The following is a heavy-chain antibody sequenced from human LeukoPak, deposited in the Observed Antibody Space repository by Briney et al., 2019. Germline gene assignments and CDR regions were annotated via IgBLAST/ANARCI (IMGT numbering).Heavy chain of an antibody. Sequence: GGSLRLSCAASGFTFSDYYMSWIRQAPGKGLEWVSYISSSGSTIYYADSVKGRFTISRDNAKNSLYLQMDSLRAEDTAVYYCARLGYCSSTSCLYYFDYWGQGTLVTVSS. J-gene: IGHJ4*02. V-gene: IGHV3-11*04. CDR2: ISSSGSTI. CDR3: ARLGYCSSTSCLYYFDY. D-gene: IGHD2-2*01. CDR1: GFTFSDYY.